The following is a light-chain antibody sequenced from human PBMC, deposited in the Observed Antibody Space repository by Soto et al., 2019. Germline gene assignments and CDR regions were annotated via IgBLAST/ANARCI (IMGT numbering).Light chain of an antibody. J-gene: IGLJ1*01. CDR3: SSFTCSNTYV. CDR2: DVN. V-gene: IGLV2-18*02. CDR1: SSDIGAYNR. Sequence: QSVLTQPPSVSGSPGQSVAISCTGTSSDIGAYNRVSWYQQPPGTAPKLMIYDVNNRPSGVPDRFSGSKSGNTASLTISGLPADDEADYYCSSFTCSNTYVFGTGTKVTVL.